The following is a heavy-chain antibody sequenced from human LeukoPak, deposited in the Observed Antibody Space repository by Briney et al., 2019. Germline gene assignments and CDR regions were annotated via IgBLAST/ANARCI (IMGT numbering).Heavy chain of an antibody. Sequence: GGSLRLSCAASGFTFSSYVMNWVRQAPGKGLEWVAVISYDGSNKYYADSVKGRFTISRDNSKNTVYLQMNSLRAEDTATYYCARDERYDSSGYPFDYWGQGTLVTVSS. CDR3: ARDERYDSSGYPFDY. V-gene: IGHV3-30*04. J-gene: IGHJ4*02. D-gene: IGHD3-22*01. CDR2: ISYDGSNK. CDR1: GFTFSSYV.